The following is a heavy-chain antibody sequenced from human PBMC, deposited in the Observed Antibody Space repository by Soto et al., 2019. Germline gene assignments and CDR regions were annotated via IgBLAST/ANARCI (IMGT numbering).Heavy chain of an antibody. D-gene: IGHD3-10*01. Sequence: GGSLRLSCAASGFTFSSYAMSWVRQAPGKGLEWVSAISGSGGSTYYADSVKGRFTIYRENSKNTLYLQMNSLRAEDTAVYYCAKYLPGLPPENMASFYWGQGTLVTVSS. CDR2: ISGSGGST. J-gene: IGHJ4*02. CDR3: AKYLPGLPPENMASFY. CDR1: GFTFSSYA. V-gene: IGHV3-23*01.